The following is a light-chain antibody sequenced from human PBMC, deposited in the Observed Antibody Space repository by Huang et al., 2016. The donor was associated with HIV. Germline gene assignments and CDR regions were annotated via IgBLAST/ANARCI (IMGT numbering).Light chain of an antibody. V-gene: IGKV4-1*01. CDR1: QSVLFGSNNNN. J-gene: IGKJ3*01. Sequence: DIVMTQSPDSLAVSLGERATINCKSSQSVLFGSNNNNLAWYQQRPGLPPKLLIYWASTRECGVPDRFSGSGSGKDFTLTISDLQAEDVAVYYGQKYDSAPPGITFGPGTKVEIK. CDR3: QKYDSAPPGIT. CDR2: WAS.